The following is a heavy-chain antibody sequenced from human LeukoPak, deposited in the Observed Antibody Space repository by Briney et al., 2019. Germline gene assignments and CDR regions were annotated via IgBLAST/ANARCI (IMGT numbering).Heavy chain of an antibody. Sequence: SETLSLTCTVSGGSISSYYWSWIRQPPGKGLEWIGYIYYSGSTNYNPSLKSRVTISVDTSKNQFSLKLSSVTAADTAVYYCARHIIWSGPNWFDPWGQGTLVTVSS. V-gene: IGHV4-59*08. CDR2: IYYSGST. CDR3: ARHIIWSGPNWFDP. CDR1: GGSISSYY. J-gene: IGHJ5*02. D-gene: IGHD3-3*01.